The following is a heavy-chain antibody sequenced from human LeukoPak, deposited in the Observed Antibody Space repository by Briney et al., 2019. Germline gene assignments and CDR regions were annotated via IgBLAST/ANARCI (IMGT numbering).Heavy chain of an antibody. D-gene: IGHD3-10*01. Sequence: GGSLRLSCAAFVFTFSTSSMNCLRQAPGKGLEWVSTITSSSAYIYYADSVKGRFTISRDNAKNSLYLQMNSLRAEETAVYICAINVFGSGSFYGFWGQGTLVTVSS. CDR3: AINVFGSGSFYGF. CDR1: VFTFSTSS. V-gene: IGHV3-21*06. J-gene: IGHJ4*02. CDR2: ITSSSAYI.